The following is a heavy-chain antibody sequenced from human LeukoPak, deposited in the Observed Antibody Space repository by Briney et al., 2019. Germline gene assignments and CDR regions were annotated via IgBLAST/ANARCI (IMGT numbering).Heavy chain of an antibody. Sequence: GGSLRLSCAASGFTFSNYLMTWVRQAPGKGLEWVATIKQDGSEKYYVDSVKGRFTISRDNSKNTLYLQMNSLRAEDTAVYYCAKDERFLERTRDLYYFDYWGQGTLVTVSS. CDR3: AKDERFLERTRDLYYFDY. CDR2: IKQDGSEK. CDR1: GFTFSNYL. D-gene: IGHD3-3*01. V-gene: IGHV3-7*01. J-gene: IGHJ4*02.